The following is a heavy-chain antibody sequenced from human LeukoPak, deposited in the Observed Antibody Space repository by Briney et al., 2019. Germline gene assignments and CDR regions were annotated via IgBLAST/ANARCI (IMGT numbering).Heavy chain of an antibody. CDR1: GFTFSSYS. V-gene: IGHV3-21*01. D-gene: IGHD3-10*01. J-gene: IGHJ4*02. Sequence: GGSLRLSCAASGFTFSSYSMNWVRQAPGKGLEWVSSISSSSSYIYYAGSVKGRFTISRDNAKNSLYLQMNSLRAEDTAVYYCARALDYYYGSGSLDYWGQGTLVTVSS. CDR3: ARALDYYYGSGSLDY. CDR2: ISSSSSYI.